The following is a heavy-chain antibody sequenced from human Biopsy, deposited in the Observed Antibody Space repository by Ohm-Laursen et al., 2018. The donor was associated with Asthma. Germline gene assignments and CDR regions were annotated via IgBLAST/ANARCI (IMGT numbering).Heavy chain of an antibody. D-gene: IGHD3-3*02. V-gene: IGHV3-7*01. CDR2: IKHDGTEK. CDR1: GFTFSNYV. Sequence: GSLRLSCAASGFTFSNYVMSWVRQAPGKGLEWVANIKHDGTEKNHVDSLKGRFTISRDNAKNSLYLQMNSLRAEDTAVYYCVRTFHFWSPYHAEHYQLWGQGTLVTVPS. J-gene: IGHJ1*01. CDR3: VRTFHFWSPYHAEHYQL.